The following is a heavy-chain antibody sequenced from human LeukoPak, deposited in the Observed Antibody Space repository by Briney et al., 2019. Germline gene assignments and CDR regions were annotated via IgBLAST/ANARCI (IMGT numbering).Heavy chain of an antibody. CDR3: ARDLQEGDSGHISPFDY. Sequence: GASVKVSCKVSGYTLTDLSMHWVRQAPGQGLEWMGWINTNTGNRTYAQGFTGRFVFSLDTSVSTAYLQISSLKAEDTAVYYCARDLQEGDSGHISPFDYWGQGTLVTVSS. CDR1: GYTLTDLS. J-gene: IGHJ4*02. V-gene: IGHV7-4-1*02. D-gene: IGHD5-12*01. CDR2: INTNTGNR.